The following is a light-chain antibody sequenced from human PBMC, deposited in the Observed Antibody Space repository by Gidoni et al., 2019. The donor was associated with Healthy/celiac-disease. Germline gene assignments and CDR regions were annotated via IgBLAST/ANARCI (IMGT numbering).Light chain of an antibody. V-gene: IGKV1-39*01. CDR3: QQSYSTPYT. J-gene: IGKJ2*01. CDR1: QSISSY. CDR2: AAS. Sequence: DRVTITCRASQSISSYLNWYQQKPGKAPKLLIYAASSLQSGVPSRFSGSGSGTDFTLTISSLQPEDFETYYCQQSYSTPYTFGQGTKLEIK.